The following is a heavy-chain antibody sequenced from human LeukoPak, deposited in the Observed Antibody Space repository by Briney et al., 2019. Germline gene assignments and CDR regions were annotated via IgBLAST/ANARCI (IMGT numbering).Heavy chain of an antibody. V-gene: IGHV3-15*01. CDR1: GFTFSNAW. CDR3: TTDYPSRSAHHDAFDI. D-gene: IGHD6-6*01. Sequence: PGGSLRLSCAASGFTFSNAWMSWVRQAPGRGLEWVGRIKSKTDGGTTDYAAPVKGRFTISRDGSKNTLYLQMNSLKTEDTAVYYCTTDYPSRSAHHDAFDIWGQGTMVTVSS. J-gene: IGHJ3*02. CDR2: IKSKTDGGTT.